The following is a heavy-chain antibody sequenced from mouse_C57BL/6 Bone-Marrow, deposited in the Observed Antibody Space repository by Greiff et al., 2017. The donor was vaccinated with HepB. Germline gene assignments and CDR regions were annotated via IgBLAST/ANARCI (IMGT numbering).Heavy chain of an antibody. Sequence: VQLQQSGAELMKPGASVKLSCKATGYTFTGYWIEWVKQRPGHGLEWVGEILPGSGSTNYNEKFKGKATFTADTSSNTAYMQLSSLTTEDYAIYYCSRKGGLRRAYYFDYWGQGTTLTVSS. CDR3: SRKGGLRRAYYFDY. J-gene: IGHJ2*01. D-gene: IGHD2-4*01. CDR1: GYTFTGYW. V-gene: IGHV1-9*01. CDR2: ILPGSGST.